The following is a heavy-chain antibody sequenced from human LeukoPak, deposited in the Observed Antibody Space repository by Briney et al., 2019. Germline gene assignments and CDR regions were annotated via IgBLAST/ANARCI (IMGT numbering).Heavy chain of an antibody. D-gene: IGHD3-3*01. CDR2: IYYSGST. Sequence: SETLSLTCTVSGGSISSSSYYWGWIRQPPGKGLEWIGSIYYSGSTYYNPSLKSRVTISVDTSKNQFSLKLSSVTAADTAVYYCARGYYDFWSGCQKRGENWFDPWGQGTLVTVSS. J-gene: IGHJ5*02. V-gene: IGHV4-39*07. CDR1: GGSISSSSYY. CDR3: ARGYYDFWSGCQKRGENWFDP.